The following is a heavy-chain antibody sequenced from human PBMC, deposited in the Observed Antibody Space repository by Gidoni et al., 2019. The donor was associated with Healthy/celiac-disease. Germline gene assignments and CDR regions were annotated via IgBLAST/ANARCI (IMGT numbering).Heavy chain of an antibody. Sequence: EVQLVESGGGLIQPGGSLRLSCAASGFTVSSNYMSWVRQAPGKGLEWVSVIYSGGRTYYADSVKGRFTISRDNSKNTLYLQMNSLRAEDTAVYYCARGMFGYSSSWYYLDYWGQGTLVTVSS. V-gene: IGHV3-53*01. CDR3: ARGMFGYSSSWYYLDY. CDR1: GFTVSSNY. CDR2: IYSGGRT. J-gene: IGHJ4*02. D-gene: IGHD6-13*01.